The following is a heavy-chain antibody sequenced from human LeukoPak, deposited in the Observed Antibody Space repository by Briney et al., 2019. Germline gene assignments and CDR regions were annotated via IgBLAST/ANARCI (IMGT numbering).Heavy chain of an antibody. CDR1: GYTLTELS. CDR3: ATAVRYDFWSGYLLVY. Sequence: ASVKVSCKVSGYTLTELSMHWVRQAPGKGLEWMGGFDPEDVETIYAQKFQGRVTMTEDTSTDTAYMELSSLRSEDTAVYYCATAVRYDFWSGYLLVYWGQGTLVTVSS. D-gene: IGHD3-3*01. V-gene: IGHV1-24*01. J-gene: IGHJ4*02. CDR2: FDPEDVET.